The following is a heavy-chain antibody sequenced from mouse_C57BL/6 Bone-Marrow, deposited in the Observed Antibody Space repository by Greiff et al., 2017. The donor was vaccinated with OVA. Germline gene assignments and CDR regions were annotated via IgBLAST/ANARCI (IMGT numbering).Heavy chain of an antibody. CDR3: ARPYDGYYQAWFAY. CDR1: GYTFTSYW. CDR2: IYPGSGST. Sequence: QVQLQQPGAELVKPGASVKMSCKASGYTFTSYWITWVKQRPGQGLEWIGDIYPGSGSTNYNEKFKSKATLTVDTSSSTAYMQLSSLTSEDSAVYYGARPYDGYYQAWFAYWGQGTLVTVSA. V-gene: IGHV1-55*01. J-gene: IGHJ3*01. D-gene: IGHD2-3*01.